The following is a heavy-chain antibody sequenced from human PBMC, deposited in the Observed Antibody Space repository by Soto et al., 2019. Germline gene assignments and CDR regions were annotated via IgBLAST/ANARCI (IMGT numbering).Heavy chain of an antibody. D-gene: IGHD2-21*02. J-gene: IGHJ4*02. V-gene: IGHV1-3*05. CDR3: ARSIVVVTALDY. CDR1: GYTFTSYA. CDR2: INAGNGNT. Sequence: QVQLVQSGAEEKKPGASVKVSCKSSGYTFTSYAMHWVRQAPGQGLEWMGWINAGNGNTKYSQKFQGRVTITRDTSASTAYMDLSSLRSEHTAVYYCARSIVVVTALDYWGQGTLVTVSS.